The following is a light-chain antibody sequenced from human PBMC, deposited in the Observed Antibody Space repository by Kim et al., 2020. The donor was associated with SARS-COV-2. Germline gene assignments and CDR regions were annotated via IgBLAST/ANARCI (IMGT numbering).Light chain of an antibody. CDR2: LNSDGSH. V-gene: IGLV4-69*01. CDR1: SGHSNYA. CDR3: QTWGTGIRV. Sequence: SVKPTCTLSSGHSNYAIEWHQQKPEKGPRYLMKLNSDGSHSKGDGIPDRFSGSSSGAERYLTISSLQSEDEADYYCQTWGTGIRVFGGGTQLTVL. J-gene: IGLJ3*02.